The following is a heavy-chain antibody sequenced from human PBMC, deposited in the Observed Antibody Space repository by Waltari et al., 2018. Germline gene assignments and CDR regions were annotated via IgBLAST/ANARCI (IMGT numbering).Heavy chain of an antibody. CDR3: AKDLLSHDVLSGYYISSAFDM. Sequence: VLLVESGGGLVQPGASLSLSCAASGFTFPSHAMSWVRQAPGKGLEWVSGISGSGTSPYYADSAKARFTISRDSDKATLYLQMDSLRVEDTAVYYCAKDLLSHDVLSGYYISSAFDMWGQGTMVTVSS. J-gene: IGHJ3*02. CDR2: ISGSGTSP. D-gene: IGHD3-3*01. CDR1: GFTFPSHA. V-gene: IGHV3-23*04.